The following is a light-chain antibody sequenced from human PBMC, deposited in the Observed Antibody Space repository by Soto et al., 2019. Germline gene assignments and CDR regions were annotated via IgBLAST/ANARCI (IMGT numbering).Light chain of an antibody. CDR2: EGS. CDR3: CSYAGSRKV. V-gene: IGLV2-23*01. Sequence: QSALTQPASVSGSPGQSITISCTGTSSDVGSYNLVSWYQQHPGKAPKLMIYEGSKRPSGVSNRFSGSKSGNTASLTISGLQAEDEADYSCCSYAGSRKVFGGGTKLPVL. CDR1: SSDVGSYNL. J-gene: IGLJ2*01.